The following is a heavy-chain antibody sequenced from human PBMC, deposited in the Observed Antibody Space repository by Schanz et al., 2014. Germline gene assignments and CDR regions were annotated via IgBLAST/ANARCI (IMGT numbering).Heavy chain of an antibody. V-gene: IGHV3-23*04. J-gene: IGHJ4*02. CDR2: FNDGGVNK. CDR3: AKSLESCPGGRCSRGYFDY. Sequence: EVQLVESGGGVVRPGGSLRLSCAASGFTFENYALTWVRQVPGKGLEWVSSFNDGGVNKYYADSVKGRFTISSDNSKSTLYLQMSSLRAEDTAVYYCAKSLESCPGGRCSRGYFDYWGQGTLVTVSS. D-gene: IGHD2-8*02. CDR1: GFTFENYA.